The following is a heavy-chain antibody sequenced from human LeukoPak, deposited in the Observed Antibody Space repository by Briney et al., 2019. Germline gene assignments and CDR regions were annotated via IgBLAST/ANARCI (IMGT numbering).Heavy chain of an antibody. CDR3: AKPRFEVGATLFDY. CDR2: IWYDGSNK. V-gene: IGHV3-33*06. CDR1: GFTFSSYG. Sequence: GGSLRLSCAASGFTFSSYGMHWVRQAPGKGLEWVAVIWYDGSNKYYADSVKGRFTISRDNSKNTLYLQMNSLRAEDTAVYYCAKPRFEVGATLFDYWGQGTLVTVSS. J-gene: IGHJ4*02. D-gene: IGHD1-26*01.